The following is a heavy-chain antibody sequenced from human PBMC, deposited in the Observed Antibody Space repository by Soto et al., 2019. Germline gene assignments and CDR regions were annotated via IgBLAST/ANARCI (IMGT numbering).Heavy chain of an antibody. CDR2: FDPEDGET. J-gene: IGHJ4*02. CDR1: GYTLTELS. D-gene: IGHD1-20*01. CDR3: ATLVATVYQYYFDY. Sequence: GASVKVSCKVSGYTLTELSMHWVRQAPGKGLEWMGGFDPEDGETIYAQKFQGRVTMTEDTSTDTAYMELSSLRSEDTAVYYCATLVATVYQYYFDYWGQGTLVTVSS. V-gene: IGHV1-24*01.